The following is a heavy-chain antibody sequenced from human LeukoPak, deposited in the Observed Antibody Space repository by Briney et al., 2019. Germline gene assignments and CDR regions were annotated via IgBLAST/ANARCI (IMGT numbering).Heavy chain of an antibody. V-gene: IGHV1-18*01. CDR1: GYTFTSYG. CDR3: ATHSDYYGSGSRDYYYYGMDV. D-gene: IGHD3-10*01. Sequence: ASVEVSCKASGYTFTSYGISWVRQAPGQGLEWMGWISAYNGNTNYAQKLQGRVTMTTDTSTSTAYMELRSLRSDDTAVYYCATHSDYYGSGSRDYYYYGMDVWGQGTTVTVSS. CDR2: ISAYNGNT. J-gene: IGHJ6*02.